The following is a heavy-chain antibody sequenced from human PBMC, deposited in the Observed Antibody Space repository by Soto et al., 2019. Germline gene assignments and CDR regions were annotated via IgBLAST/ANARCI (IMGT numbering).Heavy chain of an antibody. V-gene: IGHV3-23*04. CDR2: ISGSGDTT. J-gene: IGHJ4*02. Sequence: EVRLVESGGGLVQPGGSLRLSCAASGITISNYPMSLVRQAPGKGLDWVSGISGSGDTTYYADSAKGRFTISKDISKNSLLLQLDSLRVEDSALYFCVKDDGGYPSTAPHWGQGTLVTVSP. CDR1: GITISNYP. D-gene: IGHD4-17*01. CDR3: VKDDGGYPSTAPH.